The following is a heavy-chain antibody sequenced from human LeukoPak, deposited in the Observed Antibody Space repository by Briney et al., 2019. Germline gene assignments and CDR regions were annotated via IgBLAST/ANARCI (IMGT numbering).Heavy chain of an antibody. D-gene: IGHD3-10*01. V-gene: IGHV3-21*01. CDR3: ARAPVIFGSGTQDAFDI. CDR1: GFTFSRYT. J-gene: IGHJ3*02. Sequence: GGSLRLSCGASGFTFSRYTMNWVRQAPGKGLKWVASISTSSIYKYYGDPVKGRFTISRDNSRNSAYLQMDSLSPEDTAVYYCARAPVIFGSGTQDAFDIWGQGTMVTVSS. CDR2: ISTSSIYK.